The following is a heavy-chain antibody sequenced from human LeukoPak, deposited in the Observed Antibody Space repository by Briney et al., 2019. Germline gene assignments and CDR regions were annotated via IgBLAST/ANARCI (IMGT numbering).Heavy chain of an antibody. CDR3: ARDFRHGYNRCFDY. D-gene: IGHD5-24*01. Sequence: GGSLRLSCAASGFIFSTYEINWVRQAPGKGLEWISYISTSGSSIYYADSVKGRFTISRDNAKNSLYLQMNSLRAEDTAVYYCARDFRHGYNRCFDYWGQGTLVTVSS. J-gene: IGHJ4*02. CDR2: ISTSGSSI. V-gene: IGHV3-48*03. CDR1: GFIFSTYE.